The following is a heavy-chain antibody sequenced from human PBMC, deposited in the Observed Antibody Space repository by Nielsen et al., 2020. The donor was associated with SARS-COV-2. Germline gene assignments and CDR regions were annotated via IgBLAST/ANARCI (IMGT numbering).Heavy chain of an antibody. J-gene: IGHJ2*01. V-gene: IGHV4-31*03. CDR3: ARTATQLRYFDL. Sequence: SETLSLTCTVSGGSISSGGYYWSWIRQHPGKGLEWIGYIYYSGSTYYNPSLKSRVTISVDTSKNQFSLKLSSVTAADTAVYYCARTATQLRYFDLWGRGTLVTVSS. CDR2: IYYSGST. CDR1: GGSISSGGYY. D-gene: IGHD5-18*01.